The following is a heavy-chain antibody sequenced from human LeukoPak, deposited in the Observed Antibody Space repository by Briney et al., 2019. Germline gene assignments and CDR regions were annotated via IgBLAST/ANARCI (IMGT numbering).Heavy chain of an antibody. J-gene: IGHJ4*02. CDR3: ARWDTAMRSFDY. Sequence: PSETLPLTCTVSGGSISSSSYYWGWIRQPPGKGLEWIGSIYYSGSTYYNPSLKSRVTISVDTSKNQFSLKLSSVTAADTAVYYCARWDTAMRSFDYWGQGTLVTVSS. CDR1: GGSISSSSYY. D-gene: IGHD5-18*01. V-gene: IGHV4-39*01. CDR2: IYYSGST.